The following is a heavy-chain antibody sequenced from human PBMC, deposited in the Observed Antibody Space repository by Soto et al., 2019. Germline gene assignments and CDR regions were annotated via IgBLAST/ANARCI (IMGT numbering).Heavy chain of an antibody. CDR2: ISGSGGST. CDR3: AKENMATAAAGRHDAFDI. Sequence: EVQLLESGGGLVQPGGSLRLSCAASGFTCSSYAMSWVRQAPGKGLEWVSAISGSGGSTYYADSVKGGSTISRDKSKNTLYMQRHSLRADDTAVYYCAKENMATAAAGRHDAFDIWGKGTMVTVSS. J-gene: IGHJ3*02. V-gene: IGHV3-23*01. D-gene: IGHD6-13*01. CDR1: GFTCSSYA.